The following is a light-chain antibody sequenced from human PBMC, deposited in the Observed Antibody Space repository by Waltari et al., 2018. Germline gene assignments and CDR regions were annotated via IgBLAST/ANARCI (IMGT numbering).Light chain of an antibody. J-gene: IGKJ3*01. CDR1: QNIHGF. Sequence: EIVLTQSPATLSLSPGERATLSCRASQNIHGFLTWSQQKPGQAPRLLIYDAANRASGIPARFRGSGSATDFTLTISSLEPEDFAVYYCQQRSNWLVTFGPGTKVDVK. CDR3: QQRSNWLVT. CDR2: DAA. V-gene: IGKV3-11*01.